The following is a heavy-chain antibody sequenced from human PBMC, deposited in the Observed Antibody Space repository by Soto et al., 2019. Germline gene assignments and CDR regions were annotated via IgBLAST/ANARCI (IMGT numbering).Heavy chain of an antibody. CDR1: GGTFSSYA. D-gene: IGHD3-9*01. Sequence: QVQLVQSGAEVKKPGSSVKVSCKASGGTFSSYAISWVRQAPGQGLEWMGGIIPIFGTANYAQKFQGRVTITADESTRTAYMELSSLRSEDTAVYFFARGPYYDILTGIPMGYWGQGTLVTVSS. CDR3: ARGPYYDILTGIPMGY. CDR2: IIPIFGTA. J-gene: IGHJ4*02. V-gene: IGHV1-69*01.